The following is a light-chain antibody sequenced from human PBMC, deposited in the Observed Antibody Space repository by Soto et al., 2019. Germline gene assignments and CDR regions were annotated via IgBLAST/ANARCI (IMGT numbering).Light chain of an antibody. CDR2: DAS. CDR3: QQRGNWPPT. CDR1: RTVRAY. Sequence: EIVLTQSPATLSLSPGERATLSCRASRTVRAYLVWYQQKPGQPPRLLIYDASNRATGIPARFSGSGSGTDFTLTISSLAPEDFAVYYCQQRGNWPPTFGGGTKVEIK. J-gene: IGKJ4*01. V-gene: IGKV3-11*01.